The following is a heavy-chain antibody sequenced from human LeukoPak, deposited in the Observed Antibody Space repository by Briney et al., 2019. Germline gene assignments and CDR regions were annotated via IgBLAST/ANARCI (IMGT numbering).Heavy chain of an antibody. V-gene: IGHV2-5*01. CDR2: IYWNDDK. J-gene: IGHJ4*02. D-gene: IGHD3-16*01. CDR3: AHEITFGGVTHFDY. CDR1: GFSLSTSGVG. Sequence: SGRTLVKPTQTLTLTCTFSGFSLSTSGVGVGWIRQPPRNALEWLALIYWNDDKRYSPSLKSRLTITKDTSKNQVVLTMTNMDPVDTATYYCAHEITFGGVTHFDYWGQGTLVTVSS.